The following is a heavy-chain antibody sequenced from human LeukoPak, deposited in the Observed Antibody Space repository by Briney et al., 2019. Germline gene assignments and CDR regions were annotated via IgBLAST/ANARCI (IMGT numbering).Heavy chain of an antibody. Sequence: SETLSLTXTVSGGSISNYFWSWIRQPAGKGLEWIGRIYTNENTNYNPSLKSRVTMSVDTSENHFSLRLSSVAAADTAVYYCARERTSSGTPFYFDYWSQGTLVTVSS. CDR1: GGSISNYF. V-gene: IGHV4-4*07. J-gene: IGHJ4*02. D-gene: IGHD3-10*01. CDR2: IYTNENT. CDR3: ARERTSSGTPFYFDY.